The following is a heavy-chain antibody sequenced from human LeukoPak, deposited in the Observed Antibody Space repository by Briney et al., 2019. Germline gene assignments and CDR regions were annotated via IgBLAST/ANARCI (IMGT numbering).Heavy chain of an antibody. V-gene: IGHV5-51*01. CDR2: IYPGDSDT. Sequence: GESLKISCKGSGYSFTSYWIGWVRQMPGKGLEWMGIIYPGDSDTRYSPSFQGQVTISADKSISTAYLQWSSLKASDTVMYYCASASFVDGSGLGYWGQGTLVTVSS. CDR3: ASASFVDGSGLGY. D-gene: IGHD6-19*01. CDR1: GYSFTSYW. J-gene: IGHJ4*02.